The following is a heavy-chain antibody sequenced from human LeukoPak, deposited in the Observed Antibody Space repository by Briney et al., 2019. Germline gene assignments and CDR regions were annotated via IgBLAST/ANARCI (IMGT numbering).Heavy chain of an antibody. J-gene: IGHJ4*02. CDR1: GGSISSGDYY. D-gene: IGHD5-18*01. Sequence: SETLSLTCTVSGGSISSGDYYWSWIRQPPGKGLEWIGYIYYSGSTYYNPSLKSRVTISVDTSKNQFSLKLSSVTAADTAVYYCAREGLYSYGYFDYWGQGTLATVSS. CDR3: AREGLYSYGYFDY. CDR2: IYYSGST. V-gene: IGHV4-30-4*01.